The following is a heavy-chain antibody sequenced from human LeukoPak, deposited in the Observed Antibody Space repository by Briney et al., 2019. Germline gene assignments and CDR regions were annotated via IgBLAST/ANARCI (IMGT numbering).Heavy chain of an antibody. J-gene: IGHJ4*02. CDR3: ARAGYSYGSIVFDY. D-gene: IGHD5-18*01. CDR2: IYYSGST. Sequence: SETLSLTCTVSGGSISSYYWSWIRQPPGKGLEWIGYIYYSGSTNYNPSLKSRVTISADTSKNQFSLKVSSVTAADTGVYYCARAGYSYGSIVFDYWGQGTLVTVSS. CDR1: GGSISSYY. V-gene: IGHV4-59*01.